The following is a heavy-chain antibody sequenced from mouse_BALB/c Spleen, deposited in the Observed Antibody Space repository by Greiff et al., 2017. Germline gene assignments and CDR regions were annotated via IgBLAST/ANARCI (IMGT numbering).Heavy chain of an antibody. V-gene: IGHV1-14*01. CDR2: INPYNDGT. J-gene: IGHJ4*01. Sequence: EVQLMESGPELVKPGASVKMSCKASGYTFTSYVMHWVKQKPGQGLEWIGYINPYNDGTKYNEKFKGKATLTSDKSSSTAYMELSSLTSEDSAVYYCARREDGNGYAMDYWGQGTSVTVSS. CDR3: ARREDGNGYAMDY. D-gene: IGHD2-1*01. CDR1: GYTFTSYV.